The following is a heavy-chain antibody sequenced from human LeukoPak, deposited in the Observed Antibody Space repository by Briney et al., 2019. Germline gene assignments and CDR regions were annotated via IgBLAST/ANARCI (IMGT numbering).Heavy chain of an antibody. CDR2: IYYSGST. CDR3: ARDSHDSSGNYRSFDY. V-gene: IGHV4-59*01. J-gene: IGHJ4*02. CDR1: RGSISSYY. Sequence: PSETLSLTCTVSRGSISSYYWSWIRQPPGKGLEWIGYIYYSGSTNYNPSLRSRVTISVDTSKNQFSLKLSSVTAADTAMYYCARDSHDSSGNYRSFDYWGQGTQVTVSS. D-gene: IGHD3-22*01.